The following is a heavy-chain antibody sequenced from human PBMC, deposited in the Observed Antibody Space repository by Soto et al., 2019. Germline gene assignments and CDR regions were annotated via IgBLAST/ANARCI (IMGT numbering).Heavy chain of an antibody. CDR1: GGTFSSYA. J-gene: IGHJ6*02. V-gene: IGHV1-69*01. CDR2: IIPIFGTA. Sequence: QVQLVQSGAEVKKPGSSVKVSCKASGGTFSSYAISWVRQAPGQRLEWMGGIIPIFGTANYAQKFQGRVMITADESTSTAYMELSSLRSEDTAVYYCARSRTTVTTPNSYYYYGMDVWGQGTTVTVSS. D-gene: IGHD4-17*01. CDR3: ARSRTTVTTPNSYYYYGMDV.